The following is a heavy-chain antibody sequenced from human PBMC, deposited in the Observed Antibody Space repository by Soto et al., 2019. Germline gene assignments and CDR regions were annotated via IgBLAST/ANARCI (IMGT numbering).Heavy chain of an antibody. V-gene: IGHV1-46*01. D-gene: IGHD3-16*01. Sequence: ASVKASCKASGYTITNYYIHWVRQAPGQGLEWMGLINPSGGTTTYAQKFQGRVTMTSDTSTSTVYMELTTLTSADTAVYYCARDKRFGDYVCAHWG. CDR3: ARDKRFGDYVCAH. CDR2: INPSGGTT. CDR1: GYTITNYY. J-gene: IGHJ1*01.